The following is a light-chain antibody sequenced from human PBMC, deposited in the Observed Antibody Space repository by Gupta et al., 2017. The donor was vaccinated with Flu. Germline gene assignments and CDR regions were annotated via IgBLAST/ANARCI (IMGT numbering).Light chain of an antibody. V-gene: IGKV3-15*01. CDR2: GAS. CDR3: QQYYDWPPCT. CDR1: ADVHNT. J-gene: IGKJ2*02. Sequence: VMTQSPGSLSVYPGDRATPSCRADADVHNTVAWFQQQPGQPPRLLIFGASTRAAGGPARFSGSGSWTEFTLTITSLQSDDFAVYFCQQYYDWPPCTFGQGTKVEVK.